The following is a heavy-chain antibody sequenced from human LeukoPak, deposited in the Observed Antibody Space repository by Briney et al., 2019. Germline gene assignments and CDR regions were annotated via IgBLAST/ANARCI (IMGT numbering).Heavy chain of an antibody. CDR3: ARDHDGYSKIDF. D-gene: IGHD5-24*01. CDR2: IYYSGST. V-gene: IGHV4-31*03. J-gene: IGHJ4*02. Sequence: SETLSLTCTVSGGSISSGGYWSWIRQRLGTGLEWIGYIYYSGSTYYNPSLKSRLSMSVDTSKNQFSLRLSSVTAADTAVYYCARDHDGYSKIDFWGQGALVTVSS. CDR1: GGSISSGGY.